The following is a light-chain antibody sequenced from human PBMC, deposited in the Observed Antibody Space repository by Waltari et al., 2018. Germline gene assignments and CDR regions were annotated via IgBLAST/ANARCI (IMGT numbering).Light chain of an antibody. V-gene: IGKV1-39*01. Sequence: DIQLTQSPSSRSASVGDRVTITCRASQGIDSYWNWYQHKPGEAPSLLIYAASALRTGFPLTFSGSGSGTDFTLTIHSLQLADFSTYYCQQSYTTPPGTFGQGTRLEI. J-gene: IGKJ5*01. CDR1: QGIDSY. CDR3: QQSYTTPPGT. CDR2: AAS.